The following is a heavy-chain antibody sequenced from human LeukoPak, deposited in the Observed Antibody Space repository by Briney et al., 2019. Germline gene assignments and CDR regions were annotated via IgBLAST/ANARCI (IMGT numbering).Heavy chain of an antibody. CDR2: ISYDGSNK. Sequence: PGRSLRLSCAASGFTFSSYAMHWVRQAPGKGLEWVAVISYDGSNKYYADSVKGRFTISRDNSKNTPYLQMNSLRAEDTAVYYCALYYYGSGSYWDAFDIWGQGTMVTVSS. CDR3: ALYYYGSGSYWDAFDI. V-gene: IGHV3-30-3*01. CDR1: GFTFSSYA. D-gene: IGHD3-10*01. J-gene: IGHJ3*02.